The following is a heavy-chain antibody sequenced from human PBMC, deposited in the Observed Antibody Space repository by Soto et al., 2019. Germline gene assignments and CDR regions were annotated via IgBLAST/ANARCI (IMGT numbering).Heavy chain of an antibody. Sequence: LSLTCTVPGGSVSSGDYYWSWIRQPPGKGLEWIGYIYYSVSTNYNPSRKSRVSISLDTSKNQFSLRLTSVTAAETAVYYCARIPVDTYMINWFDPWGQGTLVTVSS. D-gene: IGHD5-18*01. CDR1: GGSVSSGDYY. CDR3: ARIPVDTYMINWFDP. CDR2: IYYSVST. J-gene: IGHJ5*02. V-gene: IGHV4-61*08.